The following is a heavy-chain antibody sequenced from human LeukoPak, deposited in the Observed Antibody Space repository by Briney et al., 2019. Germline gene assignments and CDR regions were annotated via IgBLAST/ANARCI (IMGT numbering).Heavy chain of an antibody. V-gene: IGHV3-48*01. CDR1: GFSFNTYA. CDR2: ISLSGSKI. J-gene: IGHJ4*02. CDR3: ARDITIFGVIINFDY. Sequence: PGGSLRLSCAASGFSFNTYAMNWLRQAPGKGPEWVSYISLSGSKIDYADSVKGRFTISRDNAKSSLYLQMNSLRAEDTAVYYCARDITIFGVIINFDYWGRGTLVTVSS. D-gene: IGHD3-3*01.